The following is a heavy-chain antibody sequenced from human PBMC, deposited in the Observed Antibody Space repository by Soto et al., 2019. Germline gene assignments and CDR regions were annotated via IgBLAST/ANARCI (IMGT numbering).Heavy chain of an antibody. CDR3: ARDFAYFDS. CDR1: GVSFKSGSYS. J-gene: IGHJ4*02. D-gene: IGHD3-3*01. CDR2: VYHTGIT. Sequence: PSETLSLTCTVSGVSFKSGSYSWSWIRQPPGKGLEWFVYVYHTGITSYNPSLKSRVSISKDTSKNQFSLNLDSVTAADTAVYFCARDFAYFDSWGQGTLVTVSS. V-gene: IGHV4-61*01.